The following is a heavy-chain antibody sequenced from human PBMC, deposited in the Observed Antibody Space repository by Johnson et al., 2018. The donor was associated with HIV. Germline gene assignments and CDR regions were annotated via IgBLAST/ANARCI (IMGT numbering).Heavy chain of an antibody. J-gene: IGHJ3*02. D-gene: IGHD4-23*01. CDR3: AREAQTHAFDI. CDR2: IGTAGDT. V-gene: IGHV3-13*01. Sequence: GKGLEWVSAIGTAGDTYYPGSVKGRFTISRENAKNSLYLQMNSLRAGDTAVYYCAREAQTHAFDIWGQGTMVTVSS.